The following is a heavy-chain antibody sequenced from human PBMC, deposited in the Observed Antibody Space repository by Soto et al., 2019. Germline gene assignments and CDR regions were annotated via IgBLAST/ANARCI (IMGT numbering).Heavy chain of an antibody. Sequence: PGGSLRLSCAASGFTFTNYGMHWVRQAPGKGLEWVAVIWSDGSNKYYADSVKGRFTISKDNSQNTLYLQMNSLRPEDTAVYYCTRDPYSGSRYYFDYWGQGTLVNVSS. CDR2: IWSDGSNK. V-gene: IGHV3-33*01. D-gene: IGHD1-26*01. J-gene: IGHJ4*02. CDR3: TRDPYSGSRYYFDY. CDR1: GFTFTNYG.